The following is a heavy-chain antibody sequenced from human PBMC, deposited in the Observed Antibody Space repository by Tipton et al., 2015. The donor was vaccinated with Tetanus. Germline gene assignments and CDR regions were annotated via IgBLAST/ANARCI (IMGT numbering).Heavy chain of an antibody. Sequence: SLRLSCAASGFTFSSYDMHWVRQAPGKGLEWVAVIWYDGSNKYYADSVKRRFTISRDNSKNTLYLQMNSLRPDDTAIYYCAGASSNGWYDYWGQGTLVTVSS. CDR2: IWYDGSNK. J-gene: IGHJ4*02. V-gene: IGHV3-33*01. CDR1: GFTFSSYD. CDR3: AGASSNGWYDY. D-gene: IGHD6-19*01.